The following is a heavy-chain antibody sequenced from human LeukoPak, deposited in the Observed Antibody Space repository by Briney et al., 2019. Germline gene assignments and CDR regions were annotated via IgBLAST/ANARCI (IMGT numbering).Heavy chain of an antibody. CDR2: ISPDGRNI. CDR3: VRDGGGTTPYDC. V-gene: IGHV3-74*01. CDR1: GFTFSSHW. J-gene: IGHJ4*02. D-gene: IGHD1-7*01. Sequence: PGGSLRLSCAASGFTFSSHWMNWVRQAPGKGPVWVSHISPDGRNIAYADSVKGRFTTSRDSAKNTLYLQMNSLRVGDTAVYYCVRDGGGTTPYDCWGQGTLVTVSS.